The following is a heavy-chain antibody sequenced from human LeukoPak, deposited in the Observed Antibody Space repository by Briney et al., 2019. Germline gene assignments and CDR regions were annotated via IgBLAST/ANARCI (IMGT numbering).Heavy chain of an antibody. D-gene: IGHD6-13*01. V-gene: IGHV4-59*01. Sequence: SETVSCKCTVSGATSTTYSWAWIGQPPGKGLEWIGYIYYSGSTKYNPSLKSRVTISVDTSKKQFSLKVSSVTAADTALYYCARVVAAAPWLYPWGQGDLFTASP. J-gene: IGHJ5*02. CDR3: ARVVAAAPWLYP. CDR2: IYYSGST. CDR1: GATSTTYS.